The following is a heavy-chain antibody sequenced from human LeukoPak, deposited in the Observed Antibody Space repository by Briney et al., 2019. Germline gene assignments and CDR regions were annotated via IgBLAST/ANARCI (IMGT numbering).Heavy chain of an antibody. D-gene: IGHD6-25*01. CDR2: ISGSTGST. Sequence: GGSLRLSCADSGFRFTTYAMCWVRQAPGKGLEWVSGISGSTGSTYYADSVKGRFTISRDNSKNTLYLQMNTLRAEDTAVYYCAKTDPLMTAAGIFDYWGQGTLVTVSS. V-gene: IGHV3-23*01. CDR3: AKTDPLMTAAGIFDY. J-gene: IGHJ4*02. CDR1: GFRFTTYA.